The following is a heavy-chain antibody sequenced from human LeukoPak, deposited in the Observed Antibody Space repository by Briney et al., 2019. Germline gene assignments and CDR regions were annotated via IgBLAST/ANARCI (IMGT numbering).Heavy chain of an antibody. CDR2: IYYSGNT. Sequence: SETLSLTCTVSGGSISGSDYYWTWIRQPPGKGLEWIASIYYSGNTLYNPSLKSRVTISADMSKKQFSLKLSSVTAADTAVYYCARGAAGYTYGWQPWGQGTLVTVSS. V-gene: IGHV4-39*07. D-gene: IGHD5-18*01. CDR3: ARGAAGYTYGWQP. J-gene: IGHJ5*02. CDR1: GGSISGSDYY.